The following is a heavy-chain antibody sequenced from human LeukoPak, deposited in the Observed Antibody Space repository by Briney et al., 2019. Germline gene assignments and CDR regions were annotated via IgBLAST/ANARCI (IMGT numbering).Heavy chain of an antibody. V-gene: IGHV7-4-1*02. CDR2: INTNTGNP. Sequence: GALVTVSCKASGYSFTSYAMNWVRQAPGQGLEWMGWINTNTGNPTYAQGFTGRCVFSLDTSVSTAYLQISSLKAEDTAVYSCARVAEYSSGWYDPFDYWGQGTLVTVSS. J-gene: IGHJ4*02. D-gene: IGHD6-19*01. CDR3: ARVAEYSSGWYDPFDY. CDR1: GYSFTSYA.